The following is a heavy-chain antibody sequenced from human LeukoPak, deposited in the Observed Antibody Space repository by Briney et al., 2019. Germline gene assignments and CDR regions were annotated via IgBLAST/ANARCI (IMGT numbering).Heavy chain of an antibody. V-gene: IGHV5-51*01. D-gene: IGHD6-19*01. CDR1: GYILTNNW. CDR2: IYPGDSDT. J-gene: IGHJ3*02. Sequence: GESLKISCKISGYILTNNWIGWVRQVPGKGLEWIGLIYPGDSDTRYSPSFQGQVTISADKSISTAYLQWSSLKASDTAMYYCASPIAVAGRRAFDIWGQGTMVTVSS. CDR3: ASPIAVAGRRAFDI.